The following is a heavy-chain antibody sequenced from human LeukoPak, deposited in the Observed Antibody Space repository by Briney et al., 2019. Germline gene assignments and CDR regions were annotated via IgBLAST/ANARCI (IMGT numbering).Heavy chain of an antibody. CDR3: ARDPIYCSSTSCSPQLAFDI. CDR1: GGSISSYY. D-gene: IGHD2-2*01. CDR2: IYTSGST. J-gene: IGHJ3*02. V-gene: IGHV4-4*07. Sequence: SETLSLTCTVSGGSISSYYWSWIRQPAGKGLEWIGRIYTSGSTNYNPSLKSRVTMSVDTSKNQFSLKLSSVTAADTAVYYCARDPIYCSSTSCSPQLAFDIWGQGTMVTVSS.